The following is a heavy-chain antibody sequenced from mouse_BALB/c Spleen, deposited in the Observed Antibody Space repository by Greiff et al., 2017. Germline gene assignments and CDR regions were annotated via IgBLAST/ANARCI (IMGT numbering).Heavy chain of an antibody. CDR2: ISTYYGDA. J-gene: IGHJ2*01. CDR3: AREVGGSDGNSLFDY. Sequence: VQLQQSGAELVRPGVSVKISCKGSGYTFTDYAMHWVKQSHAKSLEWIGVISTYYGDASYNQKFKGKATMTVDKSSSTAYMELARLTSEDSAIYYGAREVGGSDGNSLFDYWGQGTTLTVSS. V-gene: IGHV1S137*01. D-gene: IGHD2-1*01. CDR1: GYTFTDYA.